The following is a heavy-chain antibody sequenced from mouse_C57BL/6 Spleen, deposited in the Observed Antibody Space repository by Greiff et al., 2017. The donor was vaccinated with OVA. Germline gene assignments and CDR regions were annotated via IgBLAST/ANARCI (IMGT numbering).Heavy chain of an antibody. CDR2: ISSGGDYI. D-gene: IGHD2-3*01. V-gene: IGHV5-9-1*02. CDR1: GFTFSSYA. Sequence: EVMLVESGEGLVKPGGSLKLSCAASGFTFSSYAMSWVRQTPEKRLEWVAYISSGGDYIYYADTVKGRFTIDRDNARNTLYLQMSSLKSEDTAMYYCTRGDGYSYWYFDVWGTGTTVTVSS. CDR3: TRGDGYSYWYFDV. J-gene: IGHJ1*03.